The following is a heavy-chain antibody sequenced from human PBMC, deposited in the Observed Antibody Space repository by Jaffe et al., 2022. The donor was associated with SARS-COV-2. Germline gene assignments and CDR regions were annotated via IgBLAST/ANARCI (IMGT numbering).Heavy chain of an antibody. Sequence: EVQLVESGGGLVQPGGSLRLSCAASGFTFSSYSMNWVRQAPGKGLEWVSYISSSSSTIYYADSVKGRFTISRDNAKNSLYLQMNSLRAEDTAVYYCARGRRVVAATPWRDYYYYYYMDVWGKGTTVTVSS. CDR2: ISSSSSTI. V-gene: IGHV3-48*01. J-gene: IGHJ6*03. D-gene: IGHD2-15*01. CDR1: GFTFSSYS. CDR3: ARGRRVVAATPWRDYYYYYYMDV.